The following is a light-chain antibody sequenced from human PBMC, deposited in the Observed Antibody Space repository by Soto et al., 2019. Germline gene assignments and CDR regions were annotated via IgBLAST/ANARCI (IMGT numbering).Light chain of an antibody. CDR1: QSVNTN. V-gene: IGKV3-15*01. CDR3: QQYNNWPPT. Sequence: VMTQSPVTLSVSPGEGATLSCRASQSVNTNFAWFQQQPGQAPRLLIFGASTRATGIPARFSGSGSDTEFTLTISSLQSEDFVVYYCQQYNNWPPTFGGGTKVDIK. J-gene: IGKJ4*01. CDR2: GAS.